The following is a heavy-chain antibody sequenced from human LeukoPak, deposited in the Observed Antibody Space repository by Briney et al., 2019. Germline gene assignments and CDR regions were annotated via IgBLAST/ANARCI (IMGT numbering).Heavy chain of an antibody. CDR2: ISYDGSNK. V-gene: IGHV3-30-3*01. CDR3: ARDARPYYYYYGMDV. Sequence: GGSLRLSCAASGFTFSSYAMHWVRQAPGKGLKWVAVISYDGSNKYYADSVKGRFTISRDNSKNTLYLQMNSLRAEDTAVYYCARDARPYYYYYGMDVWGQGTTVTVSS. CDR1: GFTFSSYA. D-gene: IGHD6-6*01. J-gene: IGHJ6*02.